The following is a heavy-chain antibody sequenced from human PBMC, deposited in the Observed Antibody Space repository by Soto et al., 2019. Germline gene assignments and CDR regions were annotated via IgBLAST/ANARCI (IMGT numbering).Heavy chain of an antibody. CDR1: RFTFSIYS. CDR2: ISTSSSYI. D-gene: IGHD2-21*02. V-gene: IGHV3-21*01. Sequence: EVQLVESGGGLVKPGGSLRLSCVASRFTFSIYSMNWVRQAPGKGLEWVSSISTSSSYIYYADSVKGRFTISRDNAKNSLYLQMNSVRAEDTAVYYCARDSEAYCGGDCYSGGYGMDVWGQGTTVTVSS. J-gene: IGHJ6*02. CDR3: ARDSEAYCGGDCYSGGYGMDV.